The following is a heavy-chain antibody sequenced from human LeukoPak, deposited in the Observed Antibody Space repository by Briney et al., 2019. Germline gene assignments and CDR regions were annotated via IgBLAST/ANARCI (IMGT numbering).Heavy chain of an antibody. J-gene: IGHJ4*02. V-gene: IGHV3-30*18. CDR1: GFTFSSYS. Sequence: PGGSLRLSCAPSGFTFSSYSMNWVRQAPGKGLEWVAVISYDGSNKYYADSVKGRFTISRDNSKNTLYLQMNSLRAEDTAVYYCAKDYIYSGYDDYGAENFDYWGQGTLVTVSS. CDR2: ISYDGSNK. D-gene: IGHD5-12*01. CDR3: AKDYIYSGYDDYGAENFDY.